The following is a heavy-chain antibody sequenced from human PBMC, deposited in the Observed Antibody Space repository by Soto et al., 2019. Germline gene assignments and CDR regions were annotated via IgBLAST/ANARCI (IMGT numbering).Heavy chain of an antibody. J-gene: IGHJ4*02. CDR1: GVTFSTYG. Sequence: QVQLVESGGGVVEPGTSLRLSCAAAGVTFSTYGMHWVRQAPGKGLEWVASIHHGGSNTYYADTAKRRFTLSKDNSEITLFLQMHTLRVGDTAGYFCARSIRSLNSDYWGQGTLLIVSS. CDR3: ARSIRSLNSDY. V-gene: IGHV3-33*01. CDR2: IHHGGSNT.